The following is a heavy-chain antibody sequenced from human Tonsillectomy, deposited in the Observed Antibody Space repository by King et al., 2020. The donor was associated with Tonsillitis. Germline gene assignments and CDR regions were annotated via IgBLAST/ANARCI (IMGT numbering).Heavy chain of an antibody. CDR2: ISYDGSNK. J-gene: IGHJ4*02. CDR3: AKVIAAAGMGFDY. V-gene: IGHV3-30*18. D-gene: IGHD6-13*01. Sequence: EQLVQSGGGVVQPGRSLRLSCAASGFTFSSYGMHWVRQAPGKGLEWVAVISYDGSNKYYADSVKGRFTISRDNSKNTLYLQMNSLRAEDTAVYYCAKVIAAAGMGFDYWGQGTLVTVSS. CDR1: GFTFSSYG.